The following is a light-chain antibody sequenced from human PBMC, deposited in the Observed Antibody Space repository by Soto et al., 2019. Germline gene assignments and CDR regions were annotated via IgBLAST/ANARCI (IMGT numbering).Light chain of an antibody. CDR3: QQYGGSQTWT. CDR2: AAS. V-gene: IGKV3-20*01. J-gene: IGKJ1*01. CDR1: QSVSSSY. Sequence: EIVLTQSPCTLSLSPGERATLSCRASQSVSSSYLAWYQQKPGQAPRLLIHAASSRATGIPDRFSGSGSGTDFTLTSSRLEPEDFAVYYYQQYGGSQTWTFGQGTKVEIK.